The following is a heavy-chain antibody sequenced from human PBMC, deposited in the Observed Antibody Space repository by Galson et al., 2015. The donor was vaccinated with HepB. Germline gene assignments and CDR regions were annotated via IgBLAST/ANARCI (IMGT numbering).Heavy chain of an antibody. V-gene: IGHV3-23*01. Sequence: SLRLSCAASGFTFTTYDMNWVRQAPGKGLEWVSAITADGAHMFFADSVKGRSTISRDNSKNTLYLQMNSLRAEDTAVYYCAKESGPWNLWDYFDYWGQGTLVTVSP. CDR3: AKESGPWNLWDYFDY. J-gene: IGHJ4*02. CDR1: GFTFTTYD. CDR2: ITADGAHM. D-gene: IGHD3-16*01.